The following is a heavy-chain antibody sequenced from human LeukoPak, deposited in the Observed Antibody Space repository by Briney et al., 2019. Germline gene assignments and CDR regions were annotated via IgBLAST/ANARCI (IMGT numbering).Heavy chain of an antibody. CDR1: GGSISSYY. J-gene: IGHJ4*02. V-gene: IGHV4-59*01. D-gene: IGHD3-16*01. Sequence: PSETLSLTCTVSGGSISSYYWSWIRQPPEKGLEWIGYIYYGGSTNYNPSLKSRVTITVDTSKNQFSLKLSSVTAADTAVYYCARDGGAVDYWGQGTLVTVSS. CDR3: ARDGGAVDY. CDR2: IYYGGST.